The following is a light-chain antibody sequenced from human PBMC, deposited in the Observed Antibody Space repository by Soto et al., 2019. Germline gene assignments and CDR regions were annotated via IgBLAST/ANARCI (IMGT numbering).Light chain of an antibody. V-gene: IGKV1-5*03. CDR2: KAS. Sequence: DIQMTQSPSTLSASVGDRVTITCRASQSVDTCLAWYQQKPGKAPHLLIYKASSLETGVPSRFSGSGSVTEFTLTISSLQPYEFSTYYCQQFYRYSWTFGQGTKVEIK. CDR3: QQFYRYSWT. CDR1: QSVDTC. J-gene: IGKJ1*01.